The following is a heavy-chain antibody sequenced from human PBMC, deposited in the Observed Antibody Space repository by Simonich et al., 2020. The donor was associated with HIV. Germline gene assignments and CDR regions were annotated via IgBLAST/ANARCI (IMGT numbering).Heavy chain of an antibody. CDR3: ARVWGGDYSALQY. CDR1: GFTFTSYE. V-gene: IGHV3-48*03. CDR2: RSSLDSTI. D-gene: IGHD7-27*01. J-gene: IGHJ1*01. Sequence: EVQLVESGGGLVQPGGSLRLSCAASGFTFTSYEMNWVRQAPGKGLDGVSYRSSLDSTIYYADSVKGRFTIARDNAKNSLYLQMNSLRPEDTAVYYCARVWGGDYSALQYWGQGTLVTVSS.